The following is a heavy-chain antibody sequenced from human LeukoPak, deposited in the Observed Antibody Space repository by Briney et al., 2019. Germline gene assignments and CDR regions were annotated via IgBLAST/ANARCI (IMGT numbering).Heavy chain of an antibody. V-gene: IGHV4-30-4*01. Sequence: SETLSLTCTVSGGSISSGDYYWSWIRQPPGKGLEWIGYIYYSGSTYYNPSLKSRVTISVDTSKNQFSLKLSSVTAADTAVYYCARDQYYDSSYGAFDIWGQGTMVTVSS. D-gene: IGHD3-22*01. CDR3: ARDQYYDSSYGAFDI. CDR1: GGSISSGDYY. J-gene: IGHJ3*02. CDR2: IYYSGST.